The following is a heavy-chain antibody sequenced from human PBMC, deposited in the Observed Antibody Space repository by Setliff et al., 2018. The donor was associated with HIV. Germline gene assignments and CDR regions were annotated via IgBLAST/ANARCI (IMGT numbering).Heavy chain of an antibody. Sequence: ASVKVSCKASGYTFTRYGISWVRQAPGQGLEWMGGLDPEDGKTIYAQKFQGRVSMTEDTSTDTASMGLRGLRFDDTAVYYCAIVRRIITFGGLVGLVQSLYYFHCWGHGTLVTVSS. J-gene: IGHJ4*01. CDR1: GYTFTRYG. CDR3: AIVRRIITFGGLVGLVQSLYYFHC. D-gene: IGHD3-16*02. CDR2: LDPEDGKT. V-gene: IGHV1-24*01.